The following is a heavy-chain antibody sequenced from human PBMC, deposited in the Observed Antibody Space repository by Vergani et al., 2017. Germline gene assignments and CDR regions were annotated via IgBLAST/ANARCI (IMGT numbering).Heavy chain of an antibody. CDR3: ARHAYYYDSSGYYYYFDY. D-gene: IGHD3-22*01. CDR2: IYYSGST. CDR1: GGSISSYY. J-gene: IGHJ4*02. V-gene: IGHV4-59*08. Sequence: QVQLQESGPGLVKPSETLFLTCTVSGGSISSYYWSWIRQPPGKGLEWIGYIYYSGSTNYNPSLKSRVTISVDTSKNQFSLKLSSVTAADTAVYYCARHAYYYDSSGYYYYFDYWGQGTLVTVSS.